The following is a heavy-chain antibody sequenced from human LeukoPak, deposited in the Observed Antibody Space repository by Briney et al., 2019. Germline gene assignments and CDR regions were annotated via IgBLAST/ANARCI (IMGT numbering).Heavy chain of an antibody. V-gene: IGHV1-18*01. CDR3: ARVPSFYYDSSGYHDY. CDR1: GYTFTSYG. Sequence: GASVKVSCKASGYTFTSYGIRWVRQAPGHGLEWMGWISAYNGNTNYAQKLQGRVTMTTDTSTSTAYMELRSLRSDDTAVYYCARVPSFYYDSSGYHDYWGQGTLVTVSS. D-gene: IGHD3-22*01. J-gene: IGHJ4*02. CDR2: ISAYNGNT.